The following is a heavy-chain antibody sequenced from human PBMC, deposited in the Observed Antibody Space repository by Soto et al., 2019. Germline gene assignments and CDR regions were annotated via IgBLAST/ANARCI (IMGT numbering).Heavy chain of an antibody. J-gene: IGHJ5*02. Sequence: QVQLVQSGAEVKKPGASVKVSCKASGYTFTSYGITWVRQAPGQGLEWMGWISAYNGNTNYAQKLQGRVTMTTDTSTSTAYMELRSLRSDDTAVYYCARDHPETYYSWWFDPWGQGTLVTVSS. D-gene: IGHD4-4*01. V-gene: IGHV1-18*04. CDR1: GYTFTSYG. CDR2: ISAYNGNT. CDR3: ARDHPETYYSWWFDP.